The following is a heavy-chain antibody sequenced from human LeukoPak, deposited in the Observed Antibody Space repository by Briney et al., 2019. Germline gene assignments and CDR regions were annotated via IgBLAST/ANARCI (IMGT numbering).Heavy chain of an antibody. CDR1: GGSISSYY. CDR3: AREYSSSSGKNAFDI. CDR2: ISASGST. J-gene: IGHJ3*02. V-gene: IGHV4-4*07. Sequence: PSETLSLTCIVSGGSISSYYWSWIRQPAGKGLEWIGRISASGSTNYNPSLRSRVTMSVDMSENQFSLKLRSVTAADTAVYYCAREYSSSSGKNAFDIWGQGTMVTVSS. D-gene: IGHD6-6*01.